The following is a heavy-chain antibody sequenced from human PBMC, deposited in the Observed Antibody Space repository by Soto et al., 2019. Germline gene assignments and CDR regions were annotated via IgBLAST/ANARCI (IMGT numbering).Heavy chain of an antibody. CDR3: AREIRCSGRSCYLIDY. J-gene: IGHJ4*02. D-gene: IGHD2-15*01. CDR2: IYYSGST. CDR1: GGSISSGGYY. Sequence: QVQLQESGPGLVKPSQTLFLTCTVPGGSISSGGYYWSWIRQHPGKVLEWIGYIYYSGSTYYNPSLKGRVTISVDKSKNQLYLKLTSVSAADTAVYYCAREIRCSGRSCYLIDYWGQGTLVTVSS. V-gene: IGHV4-31*03.